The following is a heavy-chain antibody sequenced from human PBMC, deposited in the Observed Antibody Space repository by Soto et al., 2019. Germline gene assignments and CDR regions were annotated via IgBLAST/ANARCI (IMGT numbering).Heavy chain of an antibody. J-gene: IGHJ4*02. CDR2: ISSSGSTI. D-gene: IGHD3-22*01. CDR1: GFTFSDYY. CDR3: ARDKRSGYYALGY. V-gene: IGHV3-11*01. Sequence: PGGSLRLSCEASGFTFSDYYMSWIRQAPGKGLEWVSYISSSGSTIYYADSVKGRFTISRDNAKNSLYLQMNSLRAEDTAVYYCARDKRSGYYALGYWGQGTLVTVSS.